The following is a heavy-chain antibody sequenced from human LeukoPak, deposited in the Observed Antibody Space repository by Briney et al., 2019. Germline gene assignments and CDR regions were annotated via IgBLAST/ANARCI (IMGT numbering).Heavy chain of an antibody. J-gene: IGHJ4*02. V-gene: IGHV4-39*07. Sequence: NPSETLSLTCSVSDGSITKNGYYWGWIRQSPETGLEWIGSMHYSGSTYYNPSLNSRVTISVDTSKNQFSLKLTSVTAADTAVYYCCGSGWFAGPFGYWGQGALVTVSS. CDR2: MHYSGST. CDR3: CGSGWFAGPFGY. D-gene: IGHD6-19*01. CDR1: DGSITKNGYY.